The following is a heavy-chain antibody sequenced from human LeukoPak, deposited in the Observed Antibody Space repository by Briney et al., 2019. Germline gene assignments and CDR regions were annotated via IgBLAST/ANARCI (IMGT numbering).Heavy chain of an antibody. CDR1: GGSFSGYY. D-gene: IGHD6-13*01. J-gene: IGHJ6*03. Sequence: SETLSLTCAVYGGSFSGYYWSWIRQPPGKGLEWIGEINHSGSTNYNPSLKSRVTISVDTSKNQFSLKLSSVTAADTAVYYCARTRGSSSWYRSYYYYMDVWGKGTTVTVSS. V-gene: IGHV4-34*01. CDR3: ARTRGSSSWYRSYYYYMDV. CDR2: INHSGST.